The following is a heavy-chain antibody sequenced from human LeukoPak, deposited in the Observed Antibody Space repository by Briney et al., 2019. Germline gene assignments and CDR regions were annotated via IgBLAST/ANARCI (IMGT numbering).Heavy chain of an antibody. CDR2: ISAYNGNT. CDR1: GYTFTSYG. V-gene: IGHV1-18*01. J-gene: IGHJ4*02. D-gene: IGHD3-3*01. CDR3: ARLDSEYDFWSGEGGY. Sequence: ASVKVSCKASGYTFTSYGISWVRQAPGQGLEWMGWISAYNGNTNHAQKLQGRVTMTTDTSTSTAYMELRSLRSDDTAVYYCARLDSEYDFWSGEGGYWGQGTLVTVSS.